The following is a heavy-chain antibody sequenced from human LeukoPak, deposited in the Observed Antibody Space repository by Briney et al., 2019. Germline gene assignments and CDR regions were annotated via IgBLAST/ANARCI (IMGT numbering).Heavy chain of an antibody. J-gene: IGHJ5*02. CDR2: ISYSGT. CDR3: ARHPHYYGSGFAQDWFDP. D-gene: IGHD3-10*01. CDR1: GGSISTNNYY. V-gene: IGHV4-39*01. Sequence: SETLSLTCTVSGGSISTNNYYWGWIRQPPGRGLEWIGSISYSGTYYNPSLKSRVTISVDTSKNHFSLNLKSVTAADTAVYYCARHPHYYGSGFAQDWFDPWGQGTLVTVSS.